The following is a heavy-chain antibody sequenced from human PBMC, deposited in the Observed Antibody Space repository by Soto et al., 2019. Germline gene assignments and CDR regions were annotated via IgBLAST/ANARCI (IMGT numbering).Heavy chain of an antibody. J-gene: IGHJ6*02. CDR2: ISGSGGST. CDR1: GFTFSSYA. V-gene: IGHV3-23*01. D-gene: IGHD2-2*01. CDR3: AKDHPSQLYGMDV. Sequence: ASVKVSCAASGFTFSSYAMSWVRQSPGKGLEWVSAISGSGGSTYDADSVKGLFTISRDNSKNTLYLQMNSLRAEDTAVYYCAKDHPSQLYGMDVWGQGTTVTVSS.